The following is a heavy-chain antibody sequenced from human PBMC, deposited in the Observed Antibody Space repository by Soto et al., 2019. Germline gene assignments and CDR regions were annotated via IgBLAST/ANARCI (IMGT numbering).Heavy chain of an antibody. Sequence: PSETLSLTCTVSGGSISSYYWSWIRQPPGKGLKWIGYIYYSGSTNYNPSLKSRVTISVDTSKNQFSLKLSSVTAADTALYYCARYCSSTSCLGVDAFDIWGQGTMVTVS. CDR2: IYYSGST. J-gene: IGHJ3*02. D-gene: IGHD2-2*01. CDR3: ARYCSSTSCLGVDAFDI. CDR1: GGSISSYY. V-gene: IGHV4-59*08.